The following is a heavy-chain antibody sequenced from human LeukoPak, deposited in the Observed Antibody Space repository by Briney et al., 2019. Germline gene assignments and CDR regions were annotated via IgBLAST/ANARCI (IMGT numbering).Heavy chain of an antibody. J-gene: IGHJ5*02. CDR2: IYNSASL. CDR3: ARDRSSSWTRDWFDP. V-gene: IGHV4-4*07. D-gene: IGHD6-13*01. Sequence: SETLSLTCTVSGGSISGFYWSWIRQPAGKGLEWMGRIYNSASLNYNPSLKSRVTMSIDTSKNQFSLKLTSVTAADTAVYYCARDRSSSWTRDWFDPWGQGTLVTVSS. CDR1: GGSISGFY.